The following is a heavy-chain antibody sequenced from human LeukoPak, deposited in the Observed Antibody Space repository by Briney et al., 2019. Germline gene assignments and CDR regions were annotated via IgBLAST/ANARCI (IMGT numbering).Heavy chain of an antibody. CDR3: ARGGSSGWYYFDF. CDR1: GLTVSSNY. Sequence: PGGSLRLSCAASGLTVSSNYMSWVRQAPGKGLEWVSVIYSGRSTNYADSVKGRFTISRDNSKNTVFLQMNSLRAEDTAVYYCARGGSSGWYYFDFWGQGTLVTVSS. D-gene: IGHD6-19*01. CDR2: IYSGRST. J-gene: IGHJ4*02. V-gene: IGHV3-66*01.